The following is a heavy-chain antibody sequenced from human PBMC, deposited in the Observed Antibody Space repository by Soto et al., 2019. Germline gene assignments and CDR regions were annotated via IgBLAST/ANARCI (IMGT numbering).Heavy chain of an antibody. V-gene: IGHV3-11*01. D-gene: IGHD4-17*01. CDR1: GFTFSDYY. J-gene: IGHJ5*02. Sequence: VQLVESGGGLVKPGWSLRLSCASSGFTFSDYYMSWFRQAPGKGLEWVSYISRSGSTIYYAASVKGRFTIAGDNAKNSLYLQMNSQRAEDTAVYYCARIDDYGDYRWFDPWGQGTLVTVSS. CDR2: ISRSGSTI. CDR3: ARIDDYGDYRWFDP.